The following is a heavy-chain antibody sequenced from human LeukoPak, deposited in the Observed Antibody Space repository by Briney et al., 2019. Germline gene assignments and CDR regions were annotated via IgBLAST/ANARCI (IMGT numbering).Heavy chain of an antibody. CDR1: GFTFSSYA. CDR2: ISWNSGSI. V-gene: IGHV3-9*01. Sequence: GGSLRLSCAASGFTFSSYAMSWVRQAPGKGLEWVSGISWNSGSIGYADSVKGRFTISRDNAKNSLYLQMNSLRAEDTALYYCAKDFRRGYYSLYYFDYWGQGTLVTVSS. J-gene: IGHJ4*02. D-gene: IGHD3-22*01. CDR3: AKDFRRGYYSLYYFDY.